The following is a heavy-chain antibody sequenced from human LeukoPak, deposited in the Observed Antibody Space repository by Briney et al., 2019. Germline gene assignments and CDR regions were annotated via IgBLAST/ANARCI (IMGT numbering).Heavy chain of an antibody. CDR3: TRDLYDSSGYYYIEVGH. Sequence: GGSLRLSCTASGFTFGDYAMSWFRQAPGKGLEWVGFIRSKAYGGTTEYAASVKGRFTISRDDSKSIAYLQMNSLKTEDTAVYYCTRDLYDSSGYYYIEVGHWGQGTLVTVSS. V-gene: IGHV3-49*03. CDR1: GFTFGDYA. J-gene: IGHJ5*02. CDR2: IRSKAYGGTT. D-gene: IGHD3-22*01.